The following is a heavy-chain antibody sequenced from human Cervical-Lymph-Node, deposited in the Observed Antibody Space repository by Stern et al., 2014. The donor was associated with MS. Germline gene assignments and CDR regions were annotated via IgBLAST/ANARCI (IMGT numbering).Heavy chain of an antibody. Sequence: EVQLVESGGGLVQPGGSLKLSCAASGFTFSGSAMHWVRPASGNGLEWVGRIRSKANSYATAYAASVKGRFTISRDDSKNTAYLQMNSLKTEDTAVYYCTSPAGGTSHWGQGTLVTVSS. CDR2: IRSKANSYAT. V-gene: IGHV3-73*01. D-gene: IGHD1-26*01. CDR1: GFTFSGSA. J-gene: IGHJ4*02. CDR3: TSPAGGTSH.